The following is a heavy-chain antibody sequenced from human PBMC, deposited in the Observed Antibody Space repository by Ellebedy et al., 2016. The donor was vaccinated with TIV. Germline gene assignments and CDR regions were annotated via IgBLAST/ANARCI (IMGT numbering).Heavy chain of an antibody. CDR1: GGTFSSHA. CDR2: NIPIFGTA. CDR3: ARNDPTTARTFDY. D-gene: IGHD4-17*01. V-gene: IGHV1-69*01. Sequence: AASVKVSCKASGGTFSSHAISWVRQAPGQGLEWMGGNIPIFGTANYAQKFQGRVTITADESTSTAYMELSSLRSEDTAVYYCARNDPTTARTFDYWGQGTLVTVSS. J-gene: IGHJ4*02.